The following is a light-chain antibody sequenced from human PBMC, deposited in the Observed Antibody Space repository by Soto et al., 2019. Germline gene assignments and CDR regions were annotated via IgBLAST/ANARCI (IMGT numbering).Light chain of an antibody. J-gene: IGKJ4*01. V-gene: IGKV3-20*01. CDR1: QSVSSGY. CDR3: QHYGSSPLT. Sequence: EIVLTQSPGTGSLSPGERATLSCGASQSVSSGYLAWYQQKPGQAPRLLIYSASSRVTGIPDRFSGSGSGTDFTLTISRLEPEDFAVYYCQHYGSSPLTFGGGTKVDIK. CDR2: SAS.